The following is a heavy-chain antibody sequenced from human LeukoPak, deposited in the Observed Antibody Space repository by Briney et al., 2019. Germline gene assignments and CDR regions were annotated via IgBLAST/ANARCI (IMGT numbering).Heavy chain of an antibody. J-gene: IGHJ4*02. CDR3: ASQATVTTMDY. D-gene: IGHD4-11*01. Sequence: SGXXLSSSSYYWGWVRXPPGRGXEWIGSIYYSGSTYYTPSLKSRVTISVDTSKNQFSLKLSSVTAADTAVYYCASQATVTTMDYWGQGTLVTVSS. V-gene: IGHV4-39*01. CDR2: IYYSGST. CDR1: GXXLSSSSYY.